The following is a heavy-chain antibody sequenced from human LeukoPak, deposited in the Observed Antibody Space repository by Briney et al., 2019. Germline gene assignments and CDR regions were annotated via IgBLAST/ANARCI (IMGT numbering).Heavy chain of an antibody. D-gene: IGHD3-10*01. CDR3: ARGDYYGSGSYSFLGYFDY. CDR2: IIPTFGTA. V-gene: IGHV1-69*13. Sequence: ASVKVSCKASGGTFSNYAINWVRQAPGQGLEWMGGIIPTFGTANYAQKFQGRVTITADEATSTAYVELSSLRSEDTAVYYCARGDYYGSGSYSFLGYFDYWGQGTLVTVSS. J-gene: IGHJ4*02. CDR1: GGTFSNYA.